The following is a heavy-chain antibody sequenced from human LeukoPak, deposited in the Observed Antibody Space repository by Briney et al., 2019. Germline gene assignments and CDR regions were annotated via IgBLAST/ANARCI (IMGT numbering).Heavy chain of an antibody. CDR1: GFTFDDYA. Sequence: GGSLRLSCAASGFTFDDYAMHWVRQAPGKGLEWVSGISWNSGSIGYADSVKGRFTISRDNAKNSLYLQMNSLRAEDTALYYCATGYYYDSSGYYYVRAEYFQHWGQGTLVIVSS. D-gene: IGHD3-22*01. J-gene: IGHJ1*01. V-gene: IGHV3-9*01. CDR2: ISWNSGSI. CDR3: ATGYYYDSSGYYYVRAEYFQH.